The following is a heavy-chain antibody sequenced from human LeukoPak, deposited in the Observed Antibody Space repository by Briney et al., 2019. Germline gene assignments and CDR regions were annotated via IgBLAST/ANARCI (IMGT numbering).Heavy chain of an antibody. D-gene: IGHD6-19*01. Sequence: GGSLRLSCAASGFTFSNYGMGWVRQAPGKGLGWVSAVTGTGGSTYYADSVKGRFTISRDNSKNTLYLQMNSLRGEDTAIYYCAKNGYSSGWYPENWGQGTLVTVSS. CDR2: VTGTGGST. J-gene: IGHJ4*02. V-gene: IGHV3-23*01. CDR3: AKNGYSSGWYPEN. CDR1: GFTFSNYG.